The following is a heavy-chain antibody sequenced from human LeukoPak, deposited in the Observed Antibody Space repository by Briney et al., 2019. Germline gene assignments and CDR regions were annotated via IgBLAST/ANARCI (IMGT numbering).Heavy chain of an antibody. V-gene: IGHV3-7*04. Sequence: PGGSLRLSCAASGLTFSSLWMSWLRQVPGKGLEWVANIKQDGSEKYYVDSVKGRFTISRDNAKNSLYLQMNSLRVEDTAVYYCARGEYYYDGGYWGQGTLVTVSS. D-gene: IGHD3-22*01. J-gene: IGHJ1*01. CDR2: IKQDGSEK. CDR1: GLTFSSLW. CDR3: ARGEYYYDGGY.